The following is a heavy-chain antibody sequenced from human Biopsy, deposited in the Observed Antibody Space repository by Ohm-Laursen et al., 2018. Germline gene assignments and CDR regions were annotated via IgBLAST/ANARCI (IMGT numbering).Heavy chain of an antibody. D-gene: IGHD6-19*01. Sequence: SVRVSCKVSGYTLTELSMHWVRQSPGKGLEWMGGFAPEDGKTFYAQNFQGRVTMTEDASTDTAYMELSGLRSEDTVVYYCAAGFRTGWYWFDSWGQGTLVTVSS. J-gene: IGHJ5*01. CDR3: AAGFRTGWYWFDS. CDR2: FAPEDGKT. V-gene: IGHV1-24*01. CDR1: GYTLTELS.